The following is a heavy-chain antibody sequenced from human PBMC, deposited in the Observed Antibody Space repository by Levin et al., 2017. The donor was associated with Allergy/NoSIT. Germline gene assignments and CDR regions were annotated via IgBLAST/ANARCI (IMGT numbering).Heavy chain of an antibody. V-gene: IGHV3-72*01. D-gene: IGHD6-13*01. J-gene: IGHJ6*02. Sequence: GESLKISCAASGFILSDHYMDWVRQAPGKGLEWVGRTRNKPNSYTTEYAASVKGRFTISRDDSMNSLHLQLNSLKTEDTAVYYCTRGAGLAAADYYYYYAMDVWGQGTTVTVSS. CDR1: GFILSDHY. CDR2: TRNKPNSYTT. CDR3: TRGAGLAAADYYYYYAMDV.